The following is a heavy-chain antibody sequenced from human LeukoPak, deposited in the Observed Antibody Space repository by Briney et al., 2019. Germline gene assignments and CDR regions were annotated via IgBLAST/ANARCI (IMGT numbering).Heavy chain of an antibody. CDR1: GFTFSSYW. V-gene: IGHV3-30*18. D-gene: IGHD1-26*01. CDR2: ISYDGSNK. Sequence: GGSLRLSCAASGFTFSSYWMHWVRQAPGKGLEWVAVISYDGSNKYYADSVKGRFTISRDNSKNTLYLQMNSLRAEDTAVYYCAKDLAVGAPASWGQGTLVTVSS. J-gene: IGHJ4*02. CDR3: AKDLAVGAPAS.